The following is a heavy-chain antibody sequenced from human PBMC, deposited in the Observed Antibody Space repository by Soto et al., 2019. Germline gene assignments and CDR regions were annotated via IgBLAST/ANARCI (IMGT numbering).Heavy chain of an antibody. CDR3: AKDGKWDGYNFVSGPDY. J-gene: IGHJ4*02. Sequence: QVQLVESGGGVVQPGRSLRLSCAASGFTFSTYGMHWVRQAPGKGLEWVALMSYDGNNIYYIDSVKGRFTISRDNSKNRLYLQMNSLRAEDTAVYYCAKDGKWDGYNFVSGPDYWGQGTLVTVSS. D-gene: IGHD5-12*01. V-gene: IGHV3-30*18. CDR1: GFTFSTYG. CDR2: MSYDGNNI.